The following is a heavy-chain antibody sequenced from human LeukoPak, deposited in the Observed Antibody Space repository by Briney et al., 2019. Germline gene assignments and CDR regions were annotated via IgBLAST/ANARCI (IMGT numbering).Heavy chain of an antibody. Sequence: ASVKVSCKASGYTFTSYGISWVRQAPGQGLEWMGWISAYNGNTNYAQKLQGRVTMTTDTPTSTAYMELRSLRSDDTAVYYCARDLLYYDILTGYYGHYYYYGMDVWGQGTTVTVSS. CDR1: GYTFTSYG. CDR3: ARDLLYYDILTGYYGHYYYYGMDV. CDR2: ISAYNGNT. D-gene: IGHD3-9*01. V-gene: IGHV1-18*01. J-gene: IGHJ6*02.